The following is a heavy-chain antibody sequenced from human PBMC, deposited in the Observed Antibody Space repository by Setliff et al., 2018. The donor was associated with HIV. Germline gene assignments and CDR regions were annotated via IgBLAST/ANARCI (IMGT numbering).Heavy chain of an antibody. CDR3: AREYTGGPLDY. V-gene: IGHV1-18*01. D-gene: IGHD6-19*01. J-gene: IGHJ4*02. CDR1: GYTSTSYG. Sequence: ASVKVPCKASGYTSTSYGITWVRQAPGQGLEWMGWISTYNGNTHYAQKLQGRVTMTTDTSTSTAYMELRSLRSDDTAMYYCAREYTGGPLDYWGQGTLVTVSS. CDR2: ISTYNGNT.